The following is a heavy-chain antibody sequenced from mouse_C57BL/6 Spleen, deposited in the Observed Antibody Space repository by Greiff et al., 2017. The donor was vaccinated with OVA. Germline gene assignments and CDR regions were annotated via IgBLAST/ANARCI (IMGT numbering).Heavy chain of an antibody. J-gene: IGHJ2*01. CDR1: GYTFTSYW. CDR2: IHPNSGST. V-gene: IGHV1-64*01. D-gene: IGHD1-1*01. CDR3: ARDTTVAYFDY. Sequence: VKLQQPGAELVKPGASVKLSCKASGYTFTSYWMHWVKQRPGQGLEWIGMIHPNSGSTNYNEKFKSKATLTVDKSSSTAYMQLSSLTSEDSAVYYCARDTTVAYFDYWGQGTTLTVSS.